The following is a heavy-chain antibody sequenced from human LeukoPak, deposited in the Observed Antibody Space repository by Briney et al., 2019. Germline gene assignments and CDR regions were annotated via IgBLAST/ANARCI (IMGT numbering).Heavy chain of an antibody. Sequence: SETLSLTCAVSGGSISSGGYSWSWIRQPPGKGLEWIGYIYHSGSTYYNPSLKSRVTISVDRSKNQFSLKLSSMTAADTAVYYCTREYSSGWWGTGYWGQGTLVTVSS. V-gene: IGHV4-30-2*01. CDR1: GGSISSGGYS. J-gene: IGHJ4*02. D-gene: IGHD6-19*01. CDR3: TREYSSGWWGTGY. CDR2: IYHSGST.